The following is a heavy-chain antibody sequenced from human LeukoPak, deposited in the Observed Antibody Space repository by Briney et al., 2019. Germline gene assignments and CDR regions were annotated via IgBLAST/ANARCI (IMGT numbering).Heavy chain of an antibody. V-gene: IGHV1-69*05. CDR3: ATTTVTTFCYFDY. Sequence: AASVKVSCKASGGTFSSYAISWVRQAPGQGLEWMGRIIPIFGTANYAQKFQGRVTITTDESTSTAYMELSSLRPEDTAVYYCATTTVTTFCYFDYWGQGTLVTVSS. D-gene: IGHD4-17*01. CDR2: IIPIFGTA. CDR1: GGTFSSYA. J-gene: IGHJ4*02.